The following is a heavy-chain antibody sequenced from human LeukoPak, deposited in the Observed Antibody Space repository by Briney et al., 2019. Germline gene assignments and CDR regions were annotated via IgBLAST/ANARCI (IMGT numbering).Heavy chain of an antibody. V-gene: IGHV3-49*04. CDR2: IRRRAYGGAA. J-gene: IGHJ4*02. Sequence: PGGSLRLSCTTSGFAFDDFAMSWVRQPAGKGLEWVGFIRRRAYGGAAEYAASVKGRFIISRDDSKGIAYLQMNSLKTADTAVYYCSRNGLVDFDYWGQGSRVIVSP. CDR1: GFAFDDFA. CDR3: SRNGLVDFDY.